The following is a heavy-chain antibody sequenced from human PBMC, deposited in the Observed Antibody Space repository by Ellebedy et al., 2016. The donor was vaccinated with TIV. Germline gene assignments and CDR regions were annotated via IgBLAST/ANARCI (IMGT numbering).Heavy chain of an antibody. CDR1: GFTFSNAW. V-gene: IGHV3-15*01. D-gene: IGHD6-19*01. CDR2: IKSKTDGGTT. Sequence: GGSLRLXCAASGFTFSNAWMSWVRQAPGKGLEWVGRIKSKTDGGTTDYAAPVKGRFTISRDDSKNTLYLQMNSLKTEDTAVYYCTTLSSGWYFDYWGQGTLVTVSS. CDR3: TTLSSGWYFDY. J-gene: IGHJ4*02.